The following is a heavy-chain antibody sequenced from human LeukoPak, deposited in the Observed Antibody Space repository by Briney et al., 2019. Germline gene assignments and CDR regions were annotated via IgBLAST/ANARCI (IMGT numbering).Heavy chain of an antibody. CDR2: ITYDGYYK. D-gene: IGHD3-10*01. Sequence: PGGSLRLSCSASGFTFSNYGVHWVRQAAGKGLEWVALITYDGYYKYYSDSVKGRFTISSDTSKNTLYLQMNSLRAEDTAVYYCARDLSPVVRASPMGYWGQGTLVTVSS. CDR1: GFTFSNYG. J-gene: IGHJ4*02. CDR3: ARDLSPVVRASPMGY. V-gene: IGHV3-30*03.